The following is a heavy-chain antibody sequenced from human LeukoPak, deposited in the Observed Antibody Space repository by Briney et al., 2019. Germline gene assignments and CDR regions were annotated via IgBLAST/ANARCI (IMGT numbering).Heavy chain of an antibody. V-gene: IGHV1-18*01. CDR1: GYTFTSYG. Sequence: ASVKVSCKASGYTFTSYGISWVRQAPGQGLEWMGWISAYNGNTNYAQKLQGRVTMTTDTSTSTAYMELRSLRSNDTAVYYCARDSSGWYYFDYWGQGTPVTVSS. J-gene: IGHJ4*02. CDR3: ARDSSGWYYFDY. D-gene: IGHD6-19*01. CDR2: ISAYNGNT.